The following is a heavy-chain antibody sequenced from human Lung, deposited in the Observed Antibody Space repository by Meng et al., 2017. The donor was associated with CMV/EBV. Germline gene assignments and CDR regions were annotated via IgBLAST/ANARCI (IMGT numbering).Heavy chain of an antibody. CDR1: GDSVSSNSAA. J-gene: IGHJ4*02. CDR2: TYYRSKWYN. CDR3: ARFGTVGAGSGVYFDY. V-gene: IGHV6-1*01. Sequence: SQXXSLTXAISGDSVSSNSAAWNWIRQSPSRGLEWLGRTYYRSKWYNDYAVSVKSRITINPDTSKNQFSLQLNSVTPEDTAVYYCARFGTVGAGSGVYFDYWGQGTXV. D-gene: IGHD3-10*01.